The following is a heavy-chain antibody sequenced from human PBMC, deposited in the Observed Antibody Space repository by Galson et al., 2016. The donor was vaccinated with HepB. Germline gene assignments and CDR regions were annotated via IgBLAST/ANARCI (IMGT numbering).Heavy chain of an antibody. Sequence: SLRLSCAASGLTFSRYSMSWVRQAPGKGLEWLSSISSSSDYIHYADSVKGRFTISRDNAKNSLYLHLSSLRVDDTAVYYCARAMGQYQLLPFAMNVWGQGTMVAVSS. CDR2: ISSSSDYI. CDR3: ARAMGQYQLLPFAMNV. J-gene: IGHJ6*02. D-gene: IGHD2-2*01. V-gene: IGHV3-21*01. CDR1: GLTFSRYS.